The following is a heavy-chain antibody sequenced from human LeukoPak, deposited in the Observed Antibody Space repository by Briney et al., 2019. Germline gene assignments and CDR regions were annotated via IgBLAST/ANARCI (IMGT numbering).Heavy chain of an antibody. D-gene: IGHD3-10*01. J-gene: IGHJ4*02. Sequence: SETLSLTCTVSGGSISSYYWSWIRQPPGKGLEWIGYIYYSGSTNYNPSLKSRVTISVDTSKNQFSLKLSSVTAADTAVYYCARDVLNYYGSGSYYTDYWGQGTLVTVSS. CDR1: GGSISSYY. CDR2: IYYSGST. V-gene: IGHV4-59*01. CDR3: ARDVLNYYGSGSYYTDY.